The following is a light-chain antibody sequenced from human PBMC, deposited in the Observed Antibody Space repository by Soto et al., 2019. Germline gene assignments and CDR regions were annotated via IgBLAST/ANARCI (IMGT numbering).Light chain of an antibody. CDR2: WAS. J-gene: IGKJ1*01. CDR1: QSVLYNSNNDSY. CDR3: QQYYSIPWT. V-gene: IGKV4-1*01. Sequence: DIVMTQTPDSLAVSLCERATINCKSSQSVLYNSNNDSYLTWYQQKPGQSPRVLIYWASTRESGVPDRFSGSGSGTDFTLTISSLQAEDVAVYYCQQYYSIPWTFGQGTKVDIK.